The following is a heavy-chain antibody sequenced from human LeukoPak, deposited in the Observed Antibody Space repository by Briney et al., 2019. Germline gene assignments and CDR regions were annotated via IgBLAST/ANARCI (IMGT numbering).Heavy chain of an antibody. CDR3: ARDVESAYYFDY. Sequence: PGGSLRLSCTASGFTFGDYAMSWFRQAPGKGLEWVSYISSSSSTIYYADSVKGRFTISRDNAKNSLYLQMNSLRAEDTAVYYCARDVESAYYFDYWGQGTLVTVSS. CDR2: ISSSSSTI. J-gene: IGHJ4*02. CDR1: GFTFGDYA. V-gene: IGHV3-48*04.